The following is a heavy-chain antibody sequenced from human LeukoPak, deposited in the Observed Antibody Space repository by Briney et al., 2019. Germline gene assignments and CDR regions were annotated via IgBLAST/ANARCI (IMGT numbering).Heavy chain of an antibody. J-gene: IGHJ3*02. D-gene: IGHD1-1*01. CDR3: ARDHQVGTTYAFDI. Sequence: GGSLRLPCAASGFTFSSYAMYWVRQAPGKGLEWVAVISYDGSNKYYADSVKGRFTISRDNSKNTLYLQMNSLRAEDTAVYYCARDHQVGTTYAFDIWGQGTMVTVSS. V-gene: IGHV3-30-3*01. CDR1: GFTFSSYA. CDR2: ISYDGSNK.